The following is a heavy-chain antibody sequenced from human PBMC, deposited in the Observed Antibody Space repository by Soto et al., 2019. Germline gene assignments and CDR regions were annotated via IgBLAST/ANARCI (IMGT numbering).Heavy chain of an antibody. J-gene: IGHJ4*02. D-gene: IGHD3-3*01. V-gene: IGHV1-69*01. Sequence: QVLLVQSGAEVKKPGSSVKISCKASGGSFGNSAINWVRQTPGQGLEWLGGFIPVYRTLNYAQKFQGRVTITADESTCTDYMTLSSLASNDTAVYYCATGVIWIGYFTVDSWGQGTRVTVSS. CDR1: GGSFGNSA. CDR3: ATGVIWIGYFTVDS. CDR2: FIPVYRTL.